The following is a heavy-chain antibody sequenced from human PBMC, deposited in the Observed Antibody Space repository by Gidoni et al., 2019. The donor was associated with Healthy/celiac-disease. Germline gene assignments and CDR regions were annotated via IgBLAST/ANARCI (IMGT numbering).Heavy chain of an antibody. D-gene: IGHD1-26*01. CDR2: ISSSSSTI. V-gene: IGHV3-48*01. CDR1: GFTFSSYS. Sequence: EVQLVESGGGLVQPGGSLRLSCAASGFTFSSYSMNWVRQAPGKGLEWVSYISSSSSTIYYADSVKGRFTISRDNAKNSLYLQMNSLRAEDTAVYYCARVRPSGSYTGYFDYWGQGTLVTVSS. CDR3: ARVRPSGSYTGYFDY. J-gene: IGHJ4*02.